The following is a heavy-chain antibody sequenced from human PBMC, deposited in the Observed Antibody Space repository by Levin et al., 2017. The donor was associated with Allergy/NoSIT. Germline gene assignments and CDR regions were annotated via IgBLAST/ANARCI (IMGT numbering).Heavy chain of an antibody. CDR2: IRSKANSYAT. V-gene: IGHV3-73*01. J-gene: IGHJ6*02. D-gene: IGHD2-2*01. CDR1: GFTFSGSA. Sequence: PGGSLRLSCAASGFTFSGSAMHWVRQASGKGLEWVGRIRSKANSYATAYAASVKGRFTISRDDSKNTAYLQMNSLKTEDTAVYYCTRQWLGVVVPAAIYYYYYGMDVWGQGTTVTVSS. CDR3: TRQWLGVVVPAAIYYYYYGMDV.